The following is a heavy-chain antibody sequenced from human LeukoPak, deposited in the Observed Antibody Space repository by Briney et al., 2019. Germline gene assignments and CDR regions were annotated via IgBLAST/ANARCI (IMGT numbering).Heavy chain of an antibody. CDR3: ARSGIFGGYFDY. Sequence: GGSLGLSCAASGFTFSSYAMHWVRQAPGKGLEWVAVIWYDGSNKYYADSVKGRFTISRDNSKNTLYLQMNSLRAEDTAVYYCARSGIFGGYFDYWGQGTLVTVSS. CDR2: IWYDGSNK. V-gene: IGHV3-33*08. J-gene: IGHJ4*02. D-gene: IGHD3-3*01. CDR1: GFTFSSYA.